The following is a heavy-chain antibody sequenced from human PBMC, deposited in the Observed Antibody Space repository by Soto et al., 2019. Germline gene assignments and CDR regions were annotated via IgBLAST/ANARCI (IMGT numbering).Heavy chain of an antibody. CDR2: IYHSGST. D-gene: IGHD3-3*01. J-gene: IGHJ5*02. Sequence: SETLSLTCTVSGGSISSYYWSWIRQPPGKGLEWIGYIYHSGSTNYNPSLKSRVTISVDTSKNQFSLKLSSVTAADTAVYYCARGGRSFNLEWLSNLNWFDPWGQGTLVTVSS. CDR3: ARGGRSFNLEWLSNLNWFDP. CDR1: GGSISSYY. V-gene: IGHV4-59*01.